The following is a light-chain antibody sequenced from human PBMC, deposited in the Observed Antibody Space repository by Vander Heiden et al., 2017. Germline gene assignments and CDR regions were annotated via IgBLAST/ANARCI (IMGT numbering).Light chain of an antibody. CDR3: SSDAGTGTLV. Sequence: SALTKPASVSGSPGQSITISCTGTSSDVGRYDLVSWYQQHPGKAPKLMIYEVNKRPSGASNHFSGSKSGNTASLTISGLQAEDEADYYCSSDAGTGTLVFGGGTKLTVL. CDR1: SSDVGRYDL. CDR2: EVN. J-gene: IGLJ2*01. V-gene: IGLV2-23*02.